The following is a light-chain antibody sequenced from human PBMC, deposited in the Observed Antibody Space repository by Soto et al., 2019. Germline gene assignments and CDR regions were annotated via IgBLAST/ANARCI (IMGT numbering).Light chain of an antibody. J-gene: IGLJ2*01. CDR1: SSDVGGYDY. CDR3: SSYTSTSLVV. V-gene: IGLV2-14*03. Sequence: QSALTQPASVSGSPGQSIAISCTGTSSDVGGYDYVSWYQQHPGKAPKLLIYDVYNRPSGVSNRFSGSKSGSTASLTISGIQADDEADYYGSSYTSTSLVVFGGGTKVTVL. CDR2: DVY.